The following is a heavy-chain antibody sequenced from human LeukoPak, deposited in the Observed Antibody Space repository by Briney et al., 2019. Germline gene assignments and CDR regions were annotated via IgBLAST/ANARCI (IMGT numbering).Heavy chain of an antibody. J-gene: IGHJ4*02. CDR2: ISSSSSYI. Sequence: GGSLRLSCAASGFTFSSYSMNWVRQPPGKGLEWVSSISSSSSYIYYADSVKGRFTISRDNAKNSLYLQMNSLRAEDTAVYYCARGGSADSFDYWGQGTLVTVSS. CDR1: GFTFSSYS. V-gene: IGHV3-21*01. D-gene: IGHD6-25*01. CDR3: ARGGSADSFDY.